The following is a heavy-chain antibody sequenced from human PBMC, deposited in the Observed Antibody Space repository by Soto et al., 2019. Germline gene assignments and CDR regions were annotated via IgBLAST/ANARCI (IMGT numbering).Heavy chain of an antibody. J-gene: IGHJ5*02. CDR1: GGTFSSYA. CDR2: IIPIFGTA. Sequence: SVKVSCTASGGTFSSYAISWVRQAPGQGLEWMGGIIPIFGTANYAQKFQGRVTITADESTSTAYMELSSLRSEDTAVYYCARRITMVRGVIIREYWFDPWGQGTLVTVSS. D-gene: IGHD3-10*01. CDR3: ARRITMVRGVIIREYWFDP. V-gene: IGHV1-69*13.